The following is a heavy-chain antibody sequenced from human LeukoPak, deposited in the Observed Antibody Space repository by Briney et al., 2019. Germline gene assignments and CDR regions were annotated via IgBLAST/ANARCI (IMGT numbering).Heavy chain of an antibody. Sequence: GGSLRLSCAASGFTFSSYAMHWVRQAPGKGLEWVAVISYDGSNKYYADSVKGRFTISRDNSKNTLYLQMNSLRAEDTAVYYCAVKGGTPGRFDYWGQGTLVTVSS. V-gene: IGHV3-30-3*01. CDR1: GFTFSSYA. CDR2: ISYDGSNK. CDR3: AVKGGTPGRFDY. J-gene: IGHJ4*02. D-gene: IGHD1-26*01.